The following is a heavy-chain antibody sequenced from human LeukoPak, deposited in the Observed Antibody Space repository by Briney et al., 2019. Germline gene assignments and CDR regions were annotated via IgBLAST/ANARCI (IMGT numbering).Heavy chain of an antibody. D-gene: IGHD6-19*01. CDR2: MNPNSGNT. J-gene: IGHJ6*03. Sequence: ASVKVSCKASGYTFTSYDINWVRQATGQGLEWMGWMNPNSGNTGYAQKFQGRVTMTRDMSTSTVYMELSSLRSEDTAVYYCARDAIAVAGRPYYYYYYMDVWGKGTTVTVSS. CDR1: GYTFTSYD. CDR3: ARDAIAVAGRPYYYYYYMDV. V-gene: IGHV1-8*01.